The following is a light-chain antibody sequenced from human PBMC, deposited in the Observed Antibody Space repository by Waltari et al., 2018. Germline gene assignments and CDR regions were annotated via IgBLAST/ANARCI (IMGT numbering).Light chain of an antibody. CDR2: AAS. CDR1: QSISIY. Sequence: DIQMTQSPSSLSASVGDGVTITCRASQSISIYLNWYQQKPGKAPKLLIYAASTLHSGVPSRFSGSGSGTEFTLTISSLQPEDFATYYCQKSSSTPQWTFGQGTKVEIK. V-gene: IGKV1-39*01. CDR3: QKSSSTPQWT. J-gene: IGKJ1*01.